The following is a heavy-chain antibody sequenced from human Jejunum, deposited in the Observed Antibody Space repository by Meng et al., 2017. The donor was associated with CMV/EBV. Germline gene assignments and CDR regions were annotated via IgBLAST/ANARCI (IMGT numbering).Heavy chain of an antibody. V-gene: IGHV1-8*01. D-gene: IGHD2/OR15-2a*01. CDR1: GYTVTTYE. CDR2: MSPNSGNT. J-gene: IGHJ4*02. CDR3: SMNHNGLGY. Sequence: QVQLEQSGAEVKKPGASVKVSCKASGYTVTTYEIYWVRQATGQGLEWMGWMSPNSGNTVYAQKFQGRISMTRDTSIYTAYMELSSLTSEDTAIYYCSMNHNGLGYWGQGTLVTVSS.